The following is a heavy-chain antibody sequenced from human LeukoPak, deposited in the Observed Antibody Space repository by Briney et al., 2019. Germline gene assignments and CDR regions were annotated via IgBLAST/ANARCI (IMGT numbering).Heavy chain of an antibody. Sequence: GGSLRLSCAASGFTFSTYAVDWVRQAPGKGLEWVSTISGSGDSTYYADSVKGWFTISRDNSKDTLYLQMSSVRVDDTAVYYCARDRGRYYDSRGFYWGYYFDSWGQGILVTVST. CDR3: ARDRGRYYDSRGFYWGYYFDS. V-gene: IGHV3-23*01. D-gene: IGHD3-22*01. J-gene: IGHJ4*02. CDR1: GFTFSTYA. CDR2: ISGSGDST.